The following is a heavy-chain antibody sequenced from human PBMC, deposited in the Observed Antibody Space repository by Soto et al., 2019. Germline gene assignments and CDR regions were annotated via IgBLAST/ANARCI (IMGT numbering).Heavy chain of an antibody. Sequence: ASVKVSCKASGYTFTGYYMHWVRQAPGQGLEWMGWINPNSGGTNYAQKFQGRVTMTRDTSISTAYMELSRLRSDDTVVYYCARDISSIAARSFDYWGQGTLVTVSS. J-gene: IGHJ4*02. V-gene: IGHV1-2*02. D-gene: IGHD6-6*01. CDR1: GYTFTGYY. CDR3: ARDISSIAARSFDY. CDR2: INPNSGGT.